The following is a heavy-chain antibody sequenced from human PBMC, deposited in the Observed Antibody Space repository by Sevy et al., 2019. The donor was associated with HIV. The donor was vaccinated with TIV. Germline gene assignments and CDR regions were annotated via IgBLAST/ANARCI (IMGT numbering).Heavy chain of an antibody. J-gene: IGHJ5*02. CDR3: ARETDNSARWIDP. CDR2: IWHAGSNK. Sequence: GGSLRLSCAASGFTFYFHGMHWVRQAPGKGLEWVAFIWHAGSNKYMADSVKGRFTISRDNSKNTLFLQMNSLTVEDTAVYYCARETDNSARWIDPWAQGTLVTVSS. V-gene: IGHV3-30*02. D-gene: IGHD4-4*01. CDR1: GFTFYFHG.